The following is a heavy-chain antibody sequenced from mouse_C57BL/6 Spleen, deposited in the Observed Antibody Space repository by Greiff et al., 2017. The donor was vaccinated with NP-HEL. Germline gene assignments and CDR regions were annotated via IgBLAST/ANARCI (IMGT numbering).Heavy chain of an antibody. D-gene: IGHD3-1*01. CDR2: ISSGGSYT. J-gene: IGHJ4*01. CDR1: GFTFSSYG. CDR3: ARHSGGYAMDY. V-gene: IGHV5-6*01. Sequence: EVQLVESGGDLVKPGGSLKLSCAASGFTFSSYGMSWVRQTPDKRLEWVATISSGGSYTYYPDSVKGRFTISGDNAKNTLYLQMSSLKSEDTAMYYCARHSGGYAMDYWGQGTSVTVSS.